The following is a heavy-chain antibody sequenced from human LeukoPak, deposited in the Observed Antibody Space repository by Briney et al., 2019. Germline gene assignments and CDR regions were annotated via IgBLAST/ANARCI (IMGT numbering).Heavy chain of an antibody. CDR2: IYYSGST. Sequence: SETLSLTCTVSGGSISSYYWSWIPQPPGKGLEWIVYIYYSGSTNYNPSLKSRVTISVDTSKNQFSLKLSSVTAADTAVYYCARVRWGYYDSSGYYYFDYWGQGTLVTVSS. CDR3: ARVRWGYYDSSGYYYFDY. D-gene: IGHD3-22*01. CDR1: GGSISSYY. V-gene: IGHV4-59*01. J-gene: IGHJ4*02.